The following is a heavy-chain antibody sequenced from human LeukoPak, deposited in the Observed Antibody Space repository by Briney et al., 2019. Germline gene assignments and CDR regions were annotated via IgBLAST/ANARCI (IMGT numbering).Heavy chain of an antibody. D-gene: IGHD6-6*01. CDR3: ARALGSIVDF. CDR2: INSGGSIT. CDR1: GFTFSNDW. J-gene: IGHJ4*02. Sequence: PGESLRLSCAASGFTFSNDWMLWVRQAPGKGLVWVSRINSGGSITTYADSVKGRFTTSRDNAKNTLYLQMSSLRAEDTGVYYCARALGSIVDFWGQGTLVTVSS. V-gene: IGHV3-74*01.